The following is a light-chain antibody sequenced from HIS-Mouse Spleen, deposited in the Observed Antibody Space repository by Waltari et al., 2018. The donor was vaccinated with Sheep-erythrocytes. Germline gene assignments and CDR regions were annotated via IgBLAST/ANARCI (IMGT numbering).Light chain of an antibody. J-gene: IGLJ2*01. V-gene: IGLV1-51*01. CDR2: DNN. Sequence: QSVLTQPPSVSAAPGQKVTISCPGSSSNIGNNSVSWYQQLPGTAPKLLIYDNNKRPSGIPDRFSGSNSGNTATLTISGTQAMDEADYYCQAWDSSTAVFGGGTKLTVL. CDR1: SSNIGNNS. CDR3: QAWDSSTAV.